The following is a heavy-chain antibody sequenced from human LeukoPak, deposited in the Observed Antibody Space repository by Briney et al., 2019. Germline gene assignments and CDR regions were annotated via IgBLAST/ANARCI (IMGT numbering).Heavy chain of an antibody. J-gene: IGHJ5*02. D-gene: IGHD3-9*01. Sequence: SETLSLTCTVSGGSISSSSYYWGWIRQPPGKGLEWIGSIYYSGSTYYNPSLKSRVTISVDPSNTQFSLKLSSVPPADTLLYYCASQPPTTYYDILTGYYNNWFDPWGQGTLVTVSS. CDR1: GGSISSSSYY. CDR3: ASQPPTTYYDILTGYYNNWFDP. CDR2: IYYSGST. V-gene: IGHV4-39*01.